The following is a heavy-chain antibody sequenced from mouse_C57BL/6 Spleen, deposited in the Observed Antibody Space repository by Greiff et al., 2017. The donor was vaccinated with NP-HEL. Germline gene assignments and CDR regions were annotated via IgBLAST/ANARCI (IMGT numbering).Heavy chain of an antibody. CDR2: ISSGSSTI. V-gene: IGHV5-17*01. Sequence: EVKLEESGGGLVKPGGSLKLSCAASGFTFSDYGMHWVRQAPEKGLEWVAYISSGSSTIYYADTVKGRFTISRDNAKKTLFLQMTSLRSEDTAMYYCARGGNYGYFDVWGTGTTVTVSS. CDR1: GFTFSDYG. J-gene: IGHJ1*03. D-gene: IGHD2-1*01. CDR3: ARGGNYGYFDV.